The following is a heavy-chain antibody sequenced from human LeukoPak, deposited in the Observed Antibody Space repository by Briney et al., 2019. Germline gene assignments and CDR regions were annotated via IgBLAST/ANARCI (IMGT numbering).Heavy chain of an antibody. CDR3: ARPAPGGSSWHFDY. J-gene: IGHJ4*02. D-gene: IGHD6-13*01. CDR2: TNTNTGNP. CDR1: GYTFTSYA. Sequence: ASVKVSCKASGYTFTSYAMNWVRQAPGQGLEWMGWTNTNTGNPTYAQGFTGRFVFSLDTSVSTAYLQISSLKAEDTAVYYCARPAPGGSSWHFDYWGQGTLVTVSS. V-gene: IGHV7-4-1*02.